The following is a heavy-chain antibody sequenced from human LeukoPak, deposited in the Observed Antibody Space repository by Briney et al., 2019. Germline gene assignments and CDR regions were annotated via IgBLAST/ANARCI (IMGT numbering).Heavy chain of an antibody. J-gene: IGHJ3*02. CDR2: IIPIFGTA. D-gene: IGHD3-22*01. V-gene: IGHV1-69*05. Sequence: GASVKVSCKASGGTFISYAISWVRQAPGQGLEWVGGIIPIFGTANYAQKFQGRVTITTDESTSTAYMELSSLRSEDTAVYYCARGGSGYYDAFDIWGQGTMVTVSS. CDR1: GGTFISYA. CDR3: ARGGSGYYDAFDI.